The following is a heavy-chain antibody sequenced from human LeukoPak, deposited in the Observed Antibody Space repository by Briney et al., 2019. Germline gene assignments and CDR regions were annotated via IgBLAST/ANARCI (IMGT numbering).Heavy chain of an antibody. CDR2: INHSGST. D-gene: IGHD5-12*01. J-gene: IGHJ5*01. V-gene: IGHV4-34*01. Sequence: SETLSLTCAVYGGSFSGYYWSWIRQPPGKGLEWIGEINHSGSTNYNPSLKSRVTISVDTSKNQFSLKLSSVTASDTAVYYCASLGGYDSWGQGTLVTVSS. CDR3: ASLGGYDS. CDR1: GGSFSGYY.